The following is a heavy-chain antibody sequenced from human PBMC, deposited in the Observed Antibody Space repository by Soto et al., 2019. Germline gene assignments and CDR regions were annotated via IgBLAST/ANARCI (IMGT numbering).Heavy chain of an antibody. V-gene: IGHV1-69*01. D-gene: IGHD3-9*01. CDR2: IIPIFGTA. Sequence: QVQLVQSGAEVKKPGSSVKVSCKASGGTFSSYAISWVRQAPGQGLEWMGGIIPIFGTANYAQKFQGRVTITADESTSTAYMELSSVRSEDTAVYYCASSGASGDIWTGYYFRVGVRGFDYWGQGTLVTVSS. J-gene: IGHJ4*02. CDR3: ASSGASGDIWTGYYFRVGVRGFDY. CDR1: GGTFSSYA.